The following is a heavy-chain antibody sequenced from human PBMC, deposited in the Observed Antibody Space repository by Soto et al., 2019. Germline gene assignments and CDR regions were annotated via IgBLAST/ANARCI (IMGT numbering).Heavy chain of an antibody. D-gene: IGHD1-7*01. CDR3: ARGGSTGTTPYYYGMDV. CDR2: ISAYNGNT. J-gene: IGHJ6*02. Sequence: ASVKVSCKASGYTFTSYGISWVRQAPGQGLEWMGWISAYNGNTNYAQKLQGRVTMTTDTSTSTAYMELRSLRSDDTAVYYCARGGSTGTTPYYYGMDVWGQGTTVTVSS. CDR1: GYTFTSYG. V-gene: IGHV1-18*01.